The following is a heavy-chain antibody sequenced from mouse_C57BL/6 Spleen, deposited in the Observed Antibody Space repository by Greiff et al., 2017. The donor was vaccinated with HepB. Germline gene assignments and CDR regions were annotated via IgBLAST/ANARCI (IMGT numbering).Heavy chain of an antibody. Sequence: EVQLQQSGPGLVKPSQSLSLTCSVTGYSITSGYYWNWIRQFPGNILEWMGYISYDGSNNYNPSLKTRISITRDTSKNQFFLKLNSVTTEDTATYYCARGLPFDYWGQGTTLTVSS. J-gene: IGHJ2*01. V-gene: IGHV3-6*01. CDR3: ARGLPFDY. CDR1: GYSITSGYY. CDR2: ISYDGSN.